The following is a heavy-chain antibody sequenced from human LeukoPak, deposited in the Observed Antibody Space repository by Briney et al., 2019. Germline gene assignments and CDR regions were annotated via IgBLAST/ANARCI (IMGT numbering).Heavy chain of an antibody. D-gene: IGHD2-8*01. V-gene: IGHV3-11*03. CDR2: ISSSTSYT. CDR1: GFTFSNYA. J-gene: IGHJ3*02. CDR3: ARVLMGYDVFDI. Sequence: GGSLRLSCAASGFTFSNYAMSWVRQAPGKGLEWVSYISSSTSYTNYADSVKGRFTISRDSAKNSLYLQMNSLRAEDTAVYYCARVLMGYDVFDIWSQGTMVTVSS.